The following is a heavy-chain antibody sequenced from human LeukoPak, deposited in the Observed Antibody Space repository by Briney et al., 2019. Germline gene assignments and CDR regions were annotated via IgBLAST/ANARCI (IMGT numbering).Heavy chain of an antibody. D-gene: IGHD2-15*01. V-gene: IGHV3-23*01. J-gene: IGHJ4*02. CDR3: AKVPSGRYCSGGSCYFDY. CDR1: GFTFTSYA. Sequence: GGSLRLSCAASGFTFTSYAMSWVRQAPGKGLEWVSAISGGGGSTYYADSVKGRSTISRDNSKNTLYLQMNSLRAEDTAVYYCAKVPSGRYCSGGSCYFDYWGQGTLVTVSS. CDR2: ISGGGGST.